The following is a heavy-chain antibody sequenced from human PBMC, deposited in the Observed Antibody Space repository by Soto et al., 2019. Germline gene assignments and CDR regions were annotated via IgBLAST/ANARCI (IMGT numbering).Heavy chain of an antibody. J-gene: IGHJ4*02. CDR3: AKSVTTATFRAGDFDS. V-gene: IGHV3-23*01. D-gene: IGHD4-17*01. CDR1: GFSFSAYA. Sequence: GGSLRLSCAASGFSFSAYAINWVRQAPGRGLEWVSGVTASGGSTYYADSVKGRFTVSRDNSLDTLFLQMDSLRAEDTAVYYCAKSVTTATFRAGDFDSWGQGTLVTVSS. CDR2: VTASGGST.